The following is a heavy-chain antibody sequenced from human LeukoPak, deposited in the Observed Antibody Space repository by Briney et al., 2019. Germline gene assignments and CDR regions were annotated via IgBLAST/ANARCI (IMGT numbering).Heavy chain of an antibody. Sequence: ASVKVSCKASGYTFTSYGISWVRQAPGQGLEWMGWISSYNGNTNYAQKLQGRATMTTDTSTSTAYMELRSLRSDDTAVYYCARGSFPSDDILTGPFDNWGQGTLVTVSS. CDR1: GYTFTSYG. CDR2: ISSYNGNT. D-gene: IGHD3-9*01. V-gene: IGHV1-18*01. CDR3: ARGSFPSDDILTGPFDN. J-gene: IGHJ4*02.